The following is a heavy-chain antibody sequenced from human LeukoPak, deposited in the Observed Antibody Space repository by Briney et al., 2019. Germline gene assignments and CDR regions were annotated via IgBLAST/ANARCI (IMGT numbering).Heavy chain of an antibody. CDR2: ISSGSTTI. Sequence: GGSLRLSCAASGFSFITYSMNWVRQAPGKGLEWVSYISSGSTTIYYADSVKGRFTISRDNAKNSLYLQMNSLRAEGTAVYYCARDGAYSGSYRAAFDIWGQGTMVTVSS. V-gene: IGHV3-48*04. CDR3: ARDGAYSGSYRAAFDI. J-gene: IGHJ3*02. CDR1: GFSFITYS. D-gene: IGHD1-26*01.